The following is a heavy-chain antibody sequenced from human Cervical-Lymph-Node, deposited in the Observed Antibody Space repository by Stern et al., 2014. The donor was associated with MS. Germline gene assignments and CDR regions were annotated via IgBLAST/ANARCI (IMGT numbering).Heavy chain of an antibody. Sequence: QVQLVQSGAEVMKPGSSVKVSCKASGGTFSSLAINWVRQAPGQGLEWVGGIIPIFDTPNYARQFKGRLTITADESTKTAHLELSSLRSDDTAIYYCATPAAVTVGCMDVWGQGTTVIVSS. D-gene: IGHD2-21*02. CDR1: GGTFSSLA. J-gene: IGHJ6*02. V-gene: IGHV1-69*01. CDR3: ATPAAVTVGCMDV. CDR2: IIPIFDTP.